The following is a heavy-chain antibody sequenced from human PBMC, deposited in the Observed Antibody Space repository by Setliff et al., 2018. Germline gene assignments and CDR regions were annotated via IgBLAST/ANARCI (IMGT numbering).Heavy chain of an antibody. J-gene: IGHJ4*02. Sequence: PSETLSLTCTVSGGSISSGGYYWSWIRQHPGKGLEWIGYIYYSGSTYYNPSLKSRVTISVDTSKNQFSLKLSSVTAADTAVYYCARRISYYNFWSGYYDYWGQGTLVTVSS. CDR2: IYYSGST. CDR1: GGSISSGGYY. V-gene: IGHV4-31*03. D-gene: IGHD3-3*01. CDR3: ARRISYYNFWSGYYDY.